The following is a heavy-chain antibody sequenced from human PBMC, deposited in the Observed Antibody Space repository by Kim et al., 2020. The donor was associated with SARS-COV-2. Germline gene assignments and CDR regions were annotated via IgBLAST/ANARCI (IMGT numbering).Heavy chain of an antibody. CDR3: ARVRSGGSEDGPFDY. J-gene: IGHJ4*02. D-gene: IGHD2-15*01. CDR2: INPSGGST. Sequence: ASVKVSCKASGYTFTSYYMHWVRQAPGQGLEWMGIINPSGGSTSYAQKFQGRVTMTRDTSTSTVYMELSSLRSEDTAVYYCARVRSGGSEDGPFDYWGQGTLVTVSS. V-gene: IGHV1-46*01. CDR1: GYTFTSYY.